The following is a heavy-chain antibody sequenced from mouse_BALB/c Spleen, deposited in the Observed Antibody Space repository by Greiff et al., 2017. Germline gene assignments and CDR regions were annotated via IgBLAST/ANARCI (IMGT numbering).Heavy chain of an antibody. CDR1: GFTFSSFG. CDR2: ISSGSSTI. J-gene: IGHJ4*01. CDR3: ARETNYRYDGNYYAMDY. Sequence: EVQLVESGGGLVQPGGSRKLSCAASGFTFSSFGMHWVRQAPEKGLEWVAYISSGSSTIYYADTVKGRFTISRDNPKNTLFLQMTSLRSEDTAMYYCARETNYRYDGNYYAMDYWGQGTSVTVSS. V-gene: IGHV5-17*02. D-gene: IGHD2-14*01.